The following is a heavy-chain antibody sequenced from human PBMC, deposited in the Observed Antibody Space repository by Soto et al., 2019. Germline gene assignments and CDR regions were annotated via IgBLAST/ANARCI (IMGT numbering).Heavy chain of an antibody. J-gene: IGHJ4*02. Sequence: EVQLLESGGTLVQPGGSLRLSCSASGFTFSNYAMSWVRQAPGKGLEWVSGIGGGGGVAYYADSVTGRFTMSRDNSKNTLYLQMDSLRAEDTAVYFCAKDVVARYEMLTAYPYFDYWGQGTLVTVSS. D-gene: IGHD3-9*01. CDR3: AKDVVARYEMLTAYPYFDY. CDR1: GFTFSNYA. CDR2: IGGGGGVA. V-gene: IGHV3-23*01.